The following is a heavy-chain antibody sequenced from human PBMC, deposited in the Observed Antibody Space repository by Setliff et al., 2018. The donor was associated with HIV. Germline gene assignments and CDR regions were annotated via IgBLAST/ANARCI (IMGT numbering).Heavy chain of an antibody. Sequence: ASVKVSCKASGYTFTGYYMHWVRQAPGQGLEWMGWINPNSGGTNYAQKFQGRVTMTRDTSISTAYMELSRLRADDTAVYYCARVPYLEQLTYYYYYGMDVWGQGTTVTVSS. CDR1: GYTFTGYY. D-gene: IGHD6-13*01. V-gene: IGHV1-2*02. J-gene: IGHJ6*02. CDR2: INPNSGGT. CDR3: ARVPYLEQLTYYYYYGMDV.